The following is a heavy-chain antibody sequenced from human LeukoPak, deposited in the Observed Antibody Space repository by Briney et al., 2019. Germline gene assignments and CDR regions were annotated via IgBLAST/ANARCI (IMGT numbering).Heavy chain of an antibody. V-gene: IGHV4-31*03. CDR3: ARAYSGYDHDYGMDV. CDR1: GGSICSGGYY. D-gene: IGHD5-12*01. CDR2: IYYSGST. Sequence: PSETLSLTCTVSGGSICSGGYYWSWIRQHPGKGLEWIGYIYYSGSTYYNPSLKSRVTISVDTSKNQFSLKLSSVTAADTAVYYCARAYSGYDHDYGMDVWGQGTTVTVSS. J-gene: IGHJ6*02.